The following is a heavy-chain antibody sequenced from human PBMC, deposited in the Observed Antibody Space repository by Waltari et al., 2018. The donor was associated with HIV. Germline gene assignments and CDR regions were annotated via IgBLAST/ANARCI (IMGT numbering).Heavy chain of an antibody. Sequence: QLQLQESGPGLVKPSETLSLTCTVSGGSISISSYYWGWIRQPPGRGLECIGVIYKSGSTYYNPSLKSRVTISVDTSKNQFSLRLSSVTAADTAVYYCARRGDYGDYLGNWFDPWGQGTLVTVSS. J-gene: IGHJ5*02. CDR3: ARRGDYGDYLGNWFDP. D-gene: IGHD4-17*01. V-gene: IGHV4-39*01. CDR1: GGSISISSYY. CDR2: IYKSGST.